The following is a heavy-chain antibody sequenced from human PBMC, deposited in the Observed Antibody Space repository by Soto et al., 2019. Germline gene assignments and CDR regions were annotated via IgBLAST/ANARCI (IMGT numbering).Heavy chain of an antibody. D-gene: IGHD6-13*01. CDR2: INHSGST. J-gene: IGHJ6*02. CDR1: GGSFSGYY. Sequence: SETLSLTCAVYGGSFSGYYWSWIRQPPGKGLEWIGEINHSGSTNYNPSLKSRVTISVDTSKNQFSLKLSSVTAADTAVYYCARGLRYLYSSWVQGGNYYYGMDVWGQGTTVTVSS. V-gene: IGHV4-34*01. CDR3: ARGLRYLYSSWVQGGNYYYGMDV.